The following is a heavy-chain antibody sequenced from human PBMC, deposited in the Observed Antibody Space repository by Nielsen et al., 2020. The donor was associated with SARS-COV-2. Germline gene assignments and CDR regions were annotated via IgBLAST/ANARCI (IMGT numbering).Heavy chain of an antibody. CDR3: ARDRPLGYCSSTSCRRYMDV. J-gene: IGHJ6*03. D-gene: IGHD2-2*01. V-gene: IGHV4-31*03. CDR1: GGSISSGGYY. CDR2: IYYSGST. Sequence: SETLSLTCTVSGGSISSGGYYWSWIRQHPGKGLEWIGYIYYSGSTYYNPSLKSRVTISVDTSKNQFSLKLSSVTAADTAVYYCARDRPLGYCSSTSCRRYMDVLGKGTTVTVSS.